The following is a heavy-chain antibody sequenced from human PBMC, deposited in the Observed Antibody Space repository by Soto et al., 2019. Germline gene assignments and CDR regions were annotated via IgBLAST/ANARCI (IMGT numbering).Heavy chain of an antibody. CDR2: IKSKTDGGTT. J-gene: IGHJ4*02. V-gene: IGHV3-15*07. Sequence: EVQLVESGGGLVKPGGSLRLSCAASGFTFSNAWMNWVRQAPGKGLEWVGRIKSKTDGGTTDYAAPVKGRFTISRDDSKNALYLQMNNLKTDDTAVDYCTTSGWYSGWNDPYWGQGTLVTVS. CDR3: TTSGWYSGWNDPY. CDR1: GFTFSNAW. D-gene: IGHD6-19*01.